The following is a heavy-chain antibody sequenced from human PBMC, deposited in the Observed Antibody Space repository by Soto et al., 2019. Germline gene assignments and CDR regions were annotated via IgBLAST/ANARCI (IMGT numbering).Heavy chain of an antibody. J-gene: IGHJ5*02. CDR1: GSTFSRVS. CDR3: AKGALYNYGFLGRDNNWFDP. D-gene: IGHD5-18*01. V-gene: IGHV3-21*04. CDR2: ISSGSSDT. Sequence: PGGSLRLSCEASGSTFSRVSMNWVRQVPGKGLEWVASISSGSSDTGYADSVKGRFTMSRDNSKYKLYLQINSLRAEDTAVYYCAKGALYNYGFLGRDNNWFDPWGQGTQVTVSS.